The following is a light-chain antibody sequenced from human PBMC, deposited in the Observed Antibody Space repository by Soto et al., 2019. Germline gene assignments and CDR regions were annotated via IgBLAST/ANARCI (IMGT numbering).Light chain of an antibody. CDR3: QQYDNWIT. V-gene: IGKV3-15*01. J-gene: IGKJ5*01. CDR2: GAS. Sequence: EIVMTQSPATLSVSPGERATXXXRASQSVGSNFAWYQQRPGQAPRLLIYGASTRATGIPARFSGSGSGTEFTLTISSLQSEDFAVYYCQQYDNWITFGRGTRLE. CDR1: QSVGSN.